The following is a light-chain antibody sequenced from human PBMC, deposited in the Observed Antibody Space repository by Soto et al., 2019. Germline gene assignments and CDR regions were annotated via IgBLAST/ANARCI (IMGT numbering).Light chain of an antibody. Sequence: DLQLTQSPSSLSASVGDRVTIACRASHNINNYLNWYQHRPGKAPKLLIYAASNLQGGVPSRFRSSGSGTDLTLTISSLQPEDFATYYCQQSDNPPMYTFGQGTKRAIK. CDR1: HNINNY. V-gene: IGKV1-39*01. CDR2: AAS. CDR3: QQSDNPPMYT. J-gene: IGKJ2*01.